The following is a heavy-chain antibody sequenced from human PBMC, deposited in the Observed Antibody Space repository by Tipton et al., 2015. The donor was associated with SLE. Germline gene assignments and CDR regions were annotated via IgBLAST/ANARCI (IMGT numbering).Heavy chain of an antibody. D-gene: IGHD3-16*01. CDR1: GGSFSGYY. CDR2: VNHRGST. CDR3: ARVGAASGARYFDP. Sequence: TLSLTCAVYGGSFSGYYWSWVRQPPEKGLQWIGEVNHRGSTDYNPSLESRLIMSVDTTKNQFSLKLTSVTAADTAVYYCARVGAASGARYFDPWGQGMLVTVSS. V-gene: IGHV4-34*09. J-gene: IGHJ5*02.